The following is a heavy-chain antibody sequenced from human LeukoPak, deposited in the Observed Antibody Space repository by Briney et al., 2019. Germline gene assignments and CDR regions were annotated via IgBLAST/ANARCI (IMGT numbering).Heavy chain of an antibody. CDR3: APATMTFDY. D-gene: IGHD5-24*01. J-gene: IGHJ4*02. CDR1: GYSFIDYY. V-gene: IGHV1-2*02. CDR2: INPKSGGT. Sequence: ASVKVSCRASGYSFIDYYMHWVRQAPGQGLEWMGWINPKSGGTNYAQKFQDRVTMTTDTSISTAYMELSRLTSDDTAVYYCAPATMTFDYWGQGTLVTVSS.